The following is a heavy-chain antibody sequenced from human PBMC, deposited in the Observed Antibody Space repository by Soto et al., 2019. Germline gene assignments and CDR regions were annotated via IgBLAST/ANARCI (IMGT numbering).Heavy chain of an antibody. Sequence: EVQLVEPGGGLVKPGGSLRLSCAASGFSISSAWMNWVRQAPGKGLEWVGRIKTKTQGETTDYPAPVKGRFTISRDDSKNTLYLQMNSLKMEDTAVYYCTTGSVEGYWGQGTLVTVSS. CDR1: GFSISSAW. CDR2: IKTKTQGETT. D-gene: IGHD3-3*01. V-gene: IGHV3-15*07. CDR3: TTGSVEGY. J-gene: IGHJ4*02.